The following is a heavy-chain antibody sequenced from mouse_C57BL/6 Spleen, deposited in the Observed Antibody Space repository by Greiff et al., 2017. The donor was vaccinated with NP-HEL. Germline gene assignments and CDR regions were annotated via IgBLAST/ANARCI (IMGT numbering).Heavy chain of an antibody. D-gene: IGHD2-4*01. Sequence: VQLQQPGAELVRPGTSVKLSCKASGYTFTSYWMHWVKQGPGQGLEWIGVIDPSDSYTNYNQKFKGKATLTVDTSSSTAYMQLSSLTAEDAAVYYCASYYYDESYWGQGTLVTVSA. CDR3: ASYYYDESY. V-gene: IGHV1-59*01. CDR1: GYTFTSYW. CDR2: IDPSDSYT. J-gene: IGHJ3*01.